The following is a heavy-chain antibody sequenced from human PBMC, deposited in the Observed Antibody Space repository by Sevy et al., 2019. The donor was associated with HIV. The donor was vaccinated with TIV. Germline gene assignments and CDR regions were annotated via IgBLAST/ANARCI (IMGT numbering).Heavy chain of an antibody. V-gene: IGHV3-73*01. J-gene: IGHJ6*03. CDR1: GFTFSGST. CDR2: IRSKANSYAT. D-gene: IGHD3-16*01. CDR3: ARTFYYYYMDV. Sequence: GGSLRLSCAASGFTFSGSTIHWVRQASGKGLEWIGRIRSKANSYATAYTASVIGRFTISRDESMTTAYLQMYNLKTEDTAVYYCARTFYYYYMDVWGKGATVTVSS.